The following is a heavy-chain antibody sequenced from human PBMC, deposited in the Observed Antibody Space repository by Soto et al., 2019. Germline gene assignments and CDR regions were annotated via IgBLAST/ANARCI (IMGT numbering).Heavy chain of an antibody. D-gene: IGHD3-10*01. CDR1: GGTFSSYA. J-gene: IGHJ5*02. CDR3: ARERGYYYGSGSYYNVDWFDP. V-gene: IGHV1-69*01. Sequence: QVQLVQSGAEVKKPGSSVKVSCKASGGTFSSYAISWVRQAPGQGLEWMGGIIPILGTANYAQKFQGRVTITADESTSTAYMELSSLRSEDTAVYYWARERGYYYGSGSYYNVDWFDPWGQGTLVTVSS. CDR2: IIPILGTA.